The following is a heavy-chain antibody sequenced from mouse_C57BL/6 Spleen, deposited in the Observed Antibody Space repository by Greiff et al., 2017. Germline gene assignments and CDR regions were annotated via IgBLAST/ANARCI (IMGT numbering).Heavy chain of an antibody. Sequence: VQLVESGAELVKPGASVKISCKASGYAFSSYWMNWVKQRPGKGLEWIGQIYPGDGDTNYNGKFKGKATLTADKSSSTAYMQLSSLTSEDSAVYFCARSWAYAMDYWGQGTSVTVSS. J-gene: IGHJ4*01. CDR3: ARSWAYAMDY. V-gene: IGHV1-80*01. CDR2: IYPGDGDT. CDR1: GYAFSSYW.